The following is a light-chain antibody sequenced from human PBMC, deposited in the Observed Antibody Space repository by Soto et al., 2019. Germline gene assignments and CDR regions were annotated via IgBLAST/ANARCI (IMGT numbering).Light chain of an antibody. V-gene: IGKV3-11*01. CDR3: QQRSNWPAIT. CDR2: DAS. Sequence: EIVLTQSPATLSLSPGGRATLSCRASQSVSSYLAWYQQKSGQAPRLLIYDASNRATGIPARFSGSGSGTDFTLTISSLEPEDFAVYYCQQRSNWPAITFGQGTRLEI. CDR1: QSVSSY. J-gene: IGKJ5*01.